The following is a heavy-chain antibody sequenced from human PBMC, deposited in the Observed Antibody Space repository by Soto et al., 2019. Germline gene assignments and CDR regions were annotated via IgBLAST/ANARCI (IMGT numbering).Heavy chain of an antibody. D-gene: IGHD2-2*01. J-gene: IGHJ4*01. CDR1: GYSISRGYY. CDR2: VHHIGNT. V-gene: IGHV4-38-2*01. Sequence: PSETLSLTCDVSGYSISRGYYWGWIRQSPGKGLEWIGNVHHIGNTYYNPSLKSRVTISIHTSRNQFSLRLTSVTAADTAVYYCARAGEYCSRVSCQLGKQYFLDYWGHGTLVTVSS. CDR3: ARAGEYCSRVSCQLGKQYFLDY.